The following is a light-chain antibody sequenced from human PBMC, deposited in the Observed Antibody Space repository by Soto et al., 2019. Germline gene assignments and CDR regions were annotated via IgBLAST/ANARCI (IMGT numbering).Light chain of an antibody. V-gene: IGKV1-39*01. CDR3: QQSYTSPHT. J-gene: IGKJ2*01. Sequence: DIQMTQSPSSLSASVGGRVTITCRASQTISTYLNWYQHTPGRAPALLISAASTLQRGVPSRFSGSGSGTEFTLTIRSLQPQDFATYYCQQSYTSPHTFGQGTKLETK. CDR2: AAS. CDR1: QTISTY.